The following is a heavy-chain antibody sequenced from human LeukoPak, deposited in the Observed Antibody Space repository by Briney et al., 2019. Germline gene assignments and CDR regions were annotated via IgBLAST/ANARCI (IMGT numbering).Heavy chain of an antibody. Sequence: PSETLSLICTVSGGSISSYYWSWIRQPAGKGLEWIGRIYTTGITNYNPSLKSRVTMSVDTSKNQFSLKLTSVTAADTAVYYCARDGYYYESSGYYFWGEGTLVTVSS. CDR2: IYTTGIT. V-gene: IGHV4-4*07. CDR3: ARDGYYYESSGYYF. J-gene: IGHJ1*01. D-gene: IGHD3-22*01. CDR1: GGSISSYY.